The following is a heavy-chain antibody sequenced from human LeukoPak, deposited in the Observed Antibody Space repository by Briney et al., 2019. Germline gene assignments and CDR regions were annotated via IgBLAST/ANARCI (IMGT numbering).Heavy chain of an antibody. Sequence: GGSLRLSCAASGFTFSSYWMSWVRQAPGKGLEWVANIKQDGSEKYYVDSVKGRFTISRDNAKNSLYLQMNSLGAGDTAVYYCARGEGYYYDSSGSLGWGQGTLVTVSS. CDR3: ARGEGYYYDSSGSLG. CDR1: GFTFSSYW. J-gene: IGHJ4*02. D-gene: IGHD3-22*01. CDR2: IKQDGSEK. V-gene: IGHV3-7*04.